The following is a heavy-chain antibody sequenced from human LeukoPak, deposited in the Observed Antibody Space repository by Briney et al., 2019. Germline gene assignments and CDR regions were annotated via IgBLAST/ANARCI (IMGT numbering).Heavy chain of an antibody. Sequence: SESLSLTCIVSGGSMSGHYWNWIRQSPGKPLEWIGYVYGSGDTNYNPALKSRVTISLDTSKNQFSLRLMSVTATDTAFYFCARKNFYPNWFFDVWGRGTLVTVSS. D-gene: IGHD3-3*01. CDR1: GGSMSGHY. V-gene: IGHV4-59*08. CDR3: ARKNFYPNWFFDV. J-gene: IGHJ2*01. CDR2: VYGSGDT.